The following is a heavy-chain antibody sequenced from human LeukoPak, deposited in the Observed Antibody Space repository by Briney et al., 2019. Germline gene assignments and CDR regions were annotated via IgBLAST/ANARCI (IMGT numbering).Heavy chain of an antibody. CDR2: INPNSGGT. V-gene: IGHV1-2*02. CDR3: ARGRARIQLWFDTGRYYFDY. D-gene: IGHD5-18*01. J-gene: IGHJ4*02. CDR1: GYTFTGYY. Sequence: ASVKVSCKASGYTFTGYYMHWVRQAPGQGLEWMGWINPNSGGTNYAQKFQGRATMTRDTSISTAYMELSSLRSEDTAVYYCARGRARIQLWFDTGRYYFDYWGQGTLVTVSS.